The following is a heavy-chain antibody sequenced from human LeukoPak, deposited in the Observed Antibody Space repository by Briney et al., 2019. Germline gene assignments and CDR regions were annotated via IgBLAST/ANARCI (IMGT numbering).Heavy chain of an antibody. D-gene: IGHD1-26*01. Sequence: GGSLRLSCAASGFTFSSYAMHWVRQAPGKGLEWVAVISYDGSNKYYADSVKGRFTISRDNSKNTLYLQMNSLRAEDTAVYYCARDQGLVGATNDAFDIWGQGTMVTVSS. CDR1: GFTFSSYA. CDR2: ISYDGSNK. J-gene: IGHJ3*02. CDR3: ARDQGLVGATNDAFDI. V-gene: IGHV3-30*04.